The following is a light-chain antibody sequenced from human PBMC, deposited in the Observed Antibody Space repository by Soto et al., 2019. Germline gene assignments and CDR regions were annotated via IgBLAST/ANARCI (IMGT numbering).Light chain of an antibody. CDR3: HQYNNWPTWT. Sequence: EIVVTQSPATLSVSPGDSATLSCRTSQTVTNNLAWYRQRPGQAPTLLIYRASERATGVPDRFSGSGSGTEFTLTISSLQSEDFVVYFCHQYNNWPTWTFGQGTKVDIK. CDR2: RAS. V-gene: IGKV3-15*01. CDR1: QTVTNN. J-gene: IGKJ1*01.